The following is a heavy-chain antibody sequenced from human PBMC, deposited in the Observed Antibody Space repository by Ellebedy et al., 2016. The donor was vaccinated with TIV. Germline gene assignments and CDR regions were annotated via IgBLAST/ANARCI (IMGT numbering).Heavy chain of an antibody. V-gene: IGHV3-23*01. D-gene: IGHD6-13*01. J-gene: IGHJ6*02. CDR3: ARQQQLVPQPDVYYYYYGMDV. Sequence: GESLKISXAASGFTFSSYAMSWVRQAPGKGLEWVSAISGSGGSTYYADSVKGRFTISRDNSKSTLYLQMNSLRAEDTAVYYCARQQQLVPQPDVYYYYYGMDVWGQGTTVTVSS. CDR1: GFTFSSYA. CDR2: ISGSGGST.